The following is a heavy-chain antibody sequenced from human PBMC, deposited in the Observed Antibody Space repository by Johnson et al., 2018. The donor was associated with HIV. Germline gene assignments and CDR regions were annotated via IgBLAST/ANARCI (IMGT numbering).Heavy chain of an antibody. D-gene: IGHD1-7*01. CDR1: GFTFSDYY. CDR3: AKDMAQLELNNAFDI. J-gene: IGHJ3*02. Sequence: QVQVVESGGGLVKPGGSLRLSCAASGFTFSDYYMSWIRQAPGKGLEWVSYISSSGSTIYYADSVKGRFTISRDNAKNSLYLQMNSLRAEDTALYYCAKDMAQLELNNAFDIWGQGTMVTVSS. CDR2: ISSSGSTI. V-gene: IGHV3-11*01.